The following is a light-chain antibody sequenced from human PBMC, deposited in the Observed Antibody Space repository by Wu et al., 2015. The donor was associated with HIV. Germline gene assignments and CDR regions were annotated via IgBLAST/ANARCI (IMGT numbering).Light chain of an antibody. CDR3: QQSYSTPFT. CDR2: GAS. J-gene: IGKJ3*01. Sequence: DIQMTRSPSSLSASVGDRVTITCRASQSIASYLNWYQQKPGKAPKLLIYGASSLQSGVPSRFSGSGSGTDFTLTISSLQPEDFATYSCQQSYSTPFTFGPGTKVDV. CDR1: QSIASY. V-gene: IGKV1-39*01.